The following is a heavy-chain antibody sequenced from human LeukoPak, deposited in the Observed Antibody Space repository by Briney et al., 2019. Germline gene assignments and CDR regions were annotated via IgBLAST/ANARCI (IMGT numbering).Heavy chain of an antibody. Sequence: SETLSLTCAVSGGSISSSNWWSWVRQPPGKGLEWIGEIYHSGSTNYNPSLKSRVTISVDKSKNQFSLKLSSVTAADTAVYYCAKFTNIKYSSGWYGDYWGQGTLVTVSS. D-gene: IGHD6-19*01. CDR3: AKFTNIKYSSGWYGDY. CDR2: IYHSGST. V-gene: IGHV4-4*02. J-gene: IGHJ4*02. CDR1: GGSISSSNW.